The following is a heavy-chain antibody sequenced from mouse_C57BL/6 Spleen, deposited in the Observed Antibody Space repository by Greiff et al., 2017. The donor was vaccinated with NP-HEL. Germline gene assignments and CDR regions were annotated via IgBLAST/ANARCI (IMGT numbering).Heavy chain of an antibody. V-gene: IGHV5-6*01. D-gene: IGHD1-1*02. CDR1: GFTFSSYG. CDR2: ISSGGSYT. Sequence: EVQWVESGGDLVKPGGSLKLSCAASGFTFSSYGMSWVRQTPDKRLEWVATISSGGSYTYYPDSVKGRFTISRDNAKNTLYLQMSSLKSEDTAMYYCARLWDYYAMDYWGQGTSVTVSS. J-gene: IGHJ4*01. CDR3: ARLWDYYAMDY.